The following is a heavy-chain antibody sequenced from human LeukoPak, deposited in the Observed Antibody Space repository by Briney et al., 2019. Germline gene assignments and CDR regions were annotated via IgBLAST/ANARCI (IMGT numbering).Heavy chain of an antibody. Sequence: SETLSLTCTVTGGSMSDYKWSWIRQSPGKGLEWIGYIYHSGTTNYNPSLKSRVAISIDTSKNQFSLNLSSVTPADTAMYYCARFWSAFDYWGQGALATVSS. D-gene: IGHD3-3*01. J-gene: IGHJ4*02. CDR2: IYHSGTT. CDR3: ARFWSAFDY. CDR1: GGSMSDYK. V-gene: IGHV4-59*01.